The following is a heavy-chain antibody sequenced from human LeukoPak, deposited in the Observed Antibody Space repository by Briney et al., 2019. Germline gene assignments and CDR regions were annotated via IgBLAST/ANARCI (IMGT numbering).Heavy chain of an antibody. CDR3: ARDRGYCRSTSCHSYWFDS. J-gene: IGHJ5*01. Sequence: GGSLRLSCAASGFTFSDYYMSWIRQAPGKGLEWVSFISSSGGTIYYADSVKGRFTISRDNADNSLYLQMNSLRGEDTAVYYCARDRGYCRSTSCHSYWFDSWGQGTQVTVSS. D-gene: IGHD2-2*03. CDR2: ISSSGGTI. V-gene: IGHV3-11*04. CDR1: GFTFSDYY.